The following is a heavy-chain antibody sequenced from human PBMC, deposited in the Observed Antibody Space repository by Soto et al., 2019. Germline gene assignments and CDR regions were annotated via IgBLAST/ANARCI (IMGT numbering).Heavy chain of an antibody. CDR2: IYYSGST. D-gene: IGHD2-15*01. CDR1: GGSISSSSYY. Sequence: LSLTCTVSGGSISSSSYYWGWIRQPPGKGLEWIGSIYYSGSTYYNPSLKSRVTISVDTSKNQFSLKLSSVTAADTAVYYCARRLYCSGGSCYDFDYWGQGTLVTVSS. V-gene: IGHV4-39*01. J-gene: IGHJ4*02. CDR3: ARRLYCSGGSCYDFDY.